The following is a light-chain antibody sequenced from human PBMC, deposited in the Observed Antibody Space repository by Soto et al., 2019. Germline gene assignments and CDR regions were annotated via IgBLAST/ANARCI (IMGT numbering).Light chain of an antibody. CDR1: QSVSSSY. V-gene: IGKV3-20*01. CDR2: GAS. J-gene: IGKJ4*01. Sequence: EIVLTQSPGTLSLSPGERATLSCRASQSVSSSYVAWYQQKPGQAPRLLIYGASSRATGIPDRFSGSGSGTDFTLTISRLEPEDFAVYYWHQYDSSPLTFGGGTKVEIK. CDR3: HQYDSSPLT.